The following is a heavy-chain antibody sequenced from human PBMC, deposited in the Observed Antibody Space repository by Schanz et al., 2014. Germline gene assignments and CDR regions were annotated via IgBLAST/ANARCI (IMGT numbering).Heavy chain of an antibody. CDR1: GYTFTSYD. CDR3: ARAKRFGDMDV. J-gene: IGHJ6*02. CDR2: IIPILGIA. V-gene: IGHV1-69*09. Sequence: VQLVQSGAEVKRPGASVKVSCTASGYTFTSYDINWVRQAPGQGLEWMGRIIPILGIANYAQKLQGRVTLTTDTSTSTAYMELRNLRSDDTAVYYCARAKRFGDMDVWGQGTTVTVSS. D-gene: IGHD3-10*01.